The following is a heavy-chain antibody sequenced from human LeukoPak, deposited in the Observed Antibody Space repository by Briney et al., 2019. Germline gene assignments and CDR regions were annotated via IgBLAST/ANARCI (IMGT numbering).Heavy chain of an antibody. CDR3: AKRDNYGYFDY. D-gene: IGHD5-18*01. CDR2: ISTGGGST. CDR1: GFSFSNYA. Sequence: GGSLRLSCAAYGFSFSNYAMSWVRQAPGKGLEWVSTISTGGGSTDYADSVKGRFTISRDNSKNTLWLQTNSLRAEDTAVYYCAKRDNYGYFDYWGQGTLVTVSS. J-gene: IGHJ4*02. V-gene: IGHV3-23*01.